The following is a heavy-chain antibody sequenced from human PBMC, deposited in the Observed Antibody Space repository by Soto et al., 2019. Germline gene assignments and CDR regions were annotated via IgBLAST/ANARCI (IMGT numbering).Heavy chain of an antibody. J-gene: IGHJ4*02. Sequence: PSETLSLTCAVSGGSISSGGYSWSWIRQPPGKGLEWIGYIYHSGSTYYNPSLKSRVTISVDRSKNQFSLKLSSVTAADTAVYYCARTHSPAIWGWLAYFDYWGQGTLVTVSS. D-gene: IGHD6-19*01. V-gene: IGHV4-30-2*02. CDR1: GGSISSGGYS. CDR3: ARTHSPAIWGWLAYFDY. CDR2: IYHSGST.